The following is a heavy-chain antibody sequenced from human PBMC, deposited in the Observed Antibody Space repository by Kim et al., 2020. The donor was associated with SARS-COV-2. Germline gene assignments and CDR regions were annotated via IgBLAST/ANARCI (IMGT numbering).Heavy chain of an antibody. D-gene: IGHD3-10*01. V-gene: IGHV3-74*01. J-gene: IGHJ4*02. Sequence: ECVKGRCTMCRDNAKNTLYLQMNSLRAEDTAVYYCGRERSNYYGSGSSFDYWGQGTLVTVSS. CDR3: GRERSNYYGSGSSFDY.